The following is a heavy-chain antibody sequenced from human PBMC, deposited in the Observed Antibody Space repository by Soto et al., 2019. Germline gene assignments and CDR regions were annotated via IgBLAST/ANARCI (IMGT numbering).Heavy chain of an antibody. Sequence: EVHLVESGGGLVQPGRSLRLSCAASGFTFDDYAMYWVRRVPGKGLEWVSSISWNSNIVGYVDSVKGRFTISRDNAKNSLYPQMNRLRPEATALYYCARGGPDGFCSGGRCYFDSWGQRNLVTVSS. CDR2: ISWNSNIV. CDR3: ARGGPDGFCSGGRCYFDS. J-gene: IGHJ4*02. V-gene: IGHV3-9*01. D-gene: IGHD2-15*01. CDR1: GFTFDDYA.